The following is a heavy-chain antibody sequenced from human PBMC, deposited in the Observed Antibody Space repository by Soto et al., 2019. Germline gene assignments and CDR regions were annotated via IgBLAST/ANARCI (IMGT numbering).Heavy chain of an antibody. J-gene: IGHJ4*02. CDR2: IYSGGST. D-gene: IGHD3-10*01. Sequence: GESLKISCAASGFTVSSNYMSWVRQAPGKGLEWVSVIYSGGSTYYADSVKGRFTISRDNSKNTLYLQMNSLRAEDTAVYYCARGMGGSGSWPYDYWGQGTLVTVSS. V-gene: IGHV3-66*01. CDR1: GFTVSSNY. CDR3: ARGMGGSGSWPYDY.